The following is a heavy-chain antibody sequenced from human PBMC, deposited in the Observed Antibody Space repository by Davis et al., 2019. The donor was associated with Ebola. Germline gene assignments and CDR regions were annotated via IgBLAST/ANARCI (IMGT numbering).Heavy chain of an antibody. D-gene: IGHD2-2*01. CDR2: INPNSGGT. CDR1: GYTFTGYY. J-gene: IGHJ6*04. Sequence: AASVKVSCKASGYTFTGYYMHWVRQAPGQGLEWMGRINPNSGGTNYAQKFQGRVTMTRDTSISTAYMELSRLRSDDTAVYYCARRYCSSTSCYLPPELRPSYYYYGMDVWGKGTTVTVSS. CDR3: ARRYCSSTSCYLPPELRPSYYYYGMDV. V-gene: IGHV1-2*06.